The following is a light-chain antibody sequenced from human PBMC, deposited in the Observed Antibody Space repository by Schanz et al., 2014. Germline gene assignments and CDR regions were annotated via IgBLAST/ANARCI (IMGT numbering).Light chain of an antibody. CDR1: QSVSSN. CDR3: QHYDCPPLT. J-gene: IGKJ4*01. CDR2: AAS. Sequence: EIVMTQSPATLSVSPGESATLSCRASQSVSSNLAWYQQKPGQAPRLLIYAASSRAAGIPDRFSGAGSGTDFTLTISRLEPEDNAVYHCQHYDCPPLTFGGGTKVEIK. V-gene: IGKV3-20*01.